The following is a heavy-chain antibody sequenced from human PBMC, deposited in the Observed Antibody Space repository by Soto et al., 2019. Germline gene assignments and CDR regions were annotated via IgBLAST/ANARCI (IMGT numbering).Heavy chain of an antibody. CDR1: GGTFSSYA. D-gene: IGHD4-17*01. J-gene: IGHJ3*02. Sequence: SLKVSCKASGGTFSSYAISWVRQAPGQGLEWMGGIIPIFGTANYAQKFQGRVTITADESTSTAYMELSSLRSEDTAVYYCARENPTVTTALRIAFDIWGQGTMVTVSS. CDR2: IIPIFGTA. CDR3: ARENPTVTTALRIAFDI. V-gene: IGHV1-69*13.